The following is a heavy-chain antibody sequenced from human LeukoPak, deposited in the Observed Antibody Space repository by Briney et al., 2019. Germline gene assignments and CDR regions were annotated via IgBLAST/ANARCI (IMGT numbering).Heavy chain of an antibody. CDR3: ARGFVDGGYFDY. CDR2: IYYSGST. CDR1: GGSISSSSYY. Sequence: SETLSLPCTVSGGSISSSSYYWGWIRPPPGKGLEWIGSIYYSGSTYYNPSLKSRVTISVDTSKNQFSLKLSSVTAADTAVYYCARGFVDGGYFDYWGQGTLVTVSS. D-gene: IGHD2-15*01. V-gene: IGHV4-39*07. J-gene: IGHJ4*02.